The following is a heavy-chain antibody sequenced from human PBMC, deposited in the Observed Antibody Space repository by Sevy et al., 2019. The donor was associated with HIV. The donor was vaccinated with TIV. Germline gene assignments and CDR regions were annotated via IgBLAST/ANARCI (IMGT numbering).Heavy chain of an antibody. CDR2: IRSKAYGGTT. V-gene: IGHV3-49*03. CDR3: TRGGGVWNYPSYFDY. CDR1: GFTFGDYA. D-gene: IGHD1-7*01. J-gene: IGHJ4*02. Sequence: GGSLRLSCTASGFTFGDYAMSWFRQAPGKGLEWVGFIRSKAYGGTTEYAASVKGRFTISKDDSKSIAYLQMNSLKTEDTAVYYWTRGGGVWNYPSYFDYWGQGTLVTVSS.